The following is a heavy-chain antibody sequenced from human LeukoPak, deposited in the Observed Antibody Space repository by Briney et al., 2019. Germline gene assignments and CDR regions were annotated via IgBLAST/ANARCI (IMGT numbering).Heavy chain of an antibody. V-gene: IGHV3-30*18. J-gene: IGHJ4*02. CDR1: GFTFSSYG. CDR2: ISYDGSNK. D-gene: IGHD6-19*01. CDR3: AKTPPGDSGWGFALDY. Sequence: PGRSLRLSCAASGFTFSSYGMHWVCQPPGKGLGRVAVISYDGSNKYYADSVKGRFTISRDNSKNTLYLQMNSLRAEDTALYYCAKTPPGDSGWGFALDYWGQGTLVTVSS.